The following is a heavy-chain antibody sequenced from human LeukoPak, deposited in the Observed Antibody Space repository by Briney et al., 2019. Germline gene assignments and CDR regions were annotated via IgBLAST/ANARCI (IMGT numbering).Heavy chain of an antibody. CDR1: GFTFSTYD. J-gene: IGHJ4*02. CDR3: TRGFYCSDHSCYVNGEFDY. CDR2: IGTSGDT. V-gene: IGHV3-13*01. D-gene: IGHD2-2*01. Sequence: PGGSLRLSCAASGFTFSTYDMHWVRQTTGGGLEWVSGIGTSGDTHYPDSVEGRFTISRDNAKNSLYLQMNSLRAGDTALYYCTRGFYCSDHSCYVNGEFDYWGQGTLVTVPS.